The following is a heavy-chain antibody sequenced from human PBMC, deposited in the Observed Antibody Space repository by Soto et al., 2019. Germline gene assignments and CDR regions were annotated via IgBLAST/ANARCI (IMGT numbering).Heavy chain of an antibody. V-gene: IGHV3-21*01. Sequence: GGSLRLSWAASGFTFSSYSMNWVRQAPGTGLEWVSSLSSSSSYIYYADSVKGRFTISRDNAKNSLYLKMNSLRAEDTAVYYCATDSSSWYVNDYYYYMDVWGKGTTVTVSS. J-gene: IGHJ6*03. CDR1: GFTFSSYS. CDR2: LSSSSSYI. CDR3: ATDSSSWYVNDYYYYMDV. D-gene: IGHD6-13*01.